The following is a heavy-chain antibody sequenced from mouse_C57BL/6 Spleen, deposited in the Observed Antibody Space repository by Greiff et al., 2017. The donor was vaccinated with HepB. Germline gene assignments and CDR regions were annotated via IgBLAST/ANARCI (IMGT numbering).Heavy chain of an antibody. Sequence: EVKLMESGGGLVQPGGSMKLSCAASGFTFSDAWMDWVRQSPEKGLEWVAEIRNKANNHATYYNESVKGRFTISRDDSKSNVYLQMNSSRAEDTGIYYCTRTRLRRGGFAYWGQGTLVTVSA. V-gene: IGHV6-6*01. J-gene: IGHJ3*01. CDR3: TRTRLRRGGFAY. D-gene: IGHD2-4*01. CDR2: IRNKANNHAT. CDR1: GFTFSDAW.